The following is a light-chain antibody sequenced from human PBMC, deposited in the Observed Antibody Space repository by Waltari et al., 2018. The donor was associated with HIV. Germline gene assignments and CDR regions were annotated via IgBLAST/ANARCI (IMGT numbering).Light chain of an antibody. Sequence: QSALTQPRSVSGSPGQSVTISCTGTSSDVGGYNYVSWYQQHPGKAPKLMIYDVSKRPSGVPDRFSCSKSGNTASLTISGLQAEDEADYYCCSYAGDYTFVLFGGGTKLTVL. CDR3: CSYAGDYTFVL. J-gene: IGLJ2*01. CDR1: SSDVGGYNY. CDR2: DVS. V-gene: IGLV2-11*01.